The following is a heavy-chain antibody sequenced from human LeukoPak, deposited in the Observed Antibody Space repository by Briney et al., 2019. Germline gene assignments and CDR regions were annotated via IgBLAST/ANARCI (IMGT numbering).Heavy chain of an antibody. J-gene: IGHJ4*02. CDR2: ISNSGFSI. D-gene: IGHD3-16*02. Sequence: GGSLRLSCAASGFTFRSYEMNWVRQAPGKGLEWGSFISNSGFSIYYADSVKGRFTISRDNAENSLFLQMNSLRAEDTAVYYCARSEARFMLSWGQGTLVSVSS. CDR1: GFTFRSYE. V-gene: IGHV3-48*03. CDR3: ARSEARFMLS.